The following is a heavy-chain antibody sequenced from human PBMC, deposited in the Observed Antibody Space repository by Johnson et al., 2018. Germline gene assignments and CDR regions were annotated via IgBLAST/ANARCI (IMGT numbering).Heavy chain of an antibody. J-gene: IGHJ1*01. V-gene: IGHV3-9*01. CDR2: ISWNSGSI. D-gene: IGHD3-22*01. CDR3: AKDYDSSGPTLDEYFQH. Sequence: VRLVQSGGGVVQPGRSLRLSCAASGFTFDDYAMHWVRPAPGKGLEWVSGISWNSGSIGYADSVKGRFTISRDNAKNSLYLQMNSLRAEDTAVYYCAKDYDSSGPTLDEYFQHWGQGTLVTVSS. CDR1: GFTFDDYA.